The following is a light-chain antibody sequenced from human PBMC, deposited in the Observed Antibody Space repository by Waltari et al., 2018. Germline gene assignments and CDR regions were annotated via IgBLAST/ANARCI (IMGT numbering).Light chain of an antibody. Sequence: QSVLTQPPSTSGTPGQRVTISCSGSSSNIGSNYLYWYQHLPGTAPKLLIYTNDQRPSGVPDRFSGSKSGTSASLAISGLQSDDESDYFCAAWDDTLSAVVFGGGTKLTVL. CDR1: SSNIGSNY. CDR2: TND. J-gene: IGLJ2*01. CDR3: AAWDDTLSAVV. V-gene: IGLV1-47*02.